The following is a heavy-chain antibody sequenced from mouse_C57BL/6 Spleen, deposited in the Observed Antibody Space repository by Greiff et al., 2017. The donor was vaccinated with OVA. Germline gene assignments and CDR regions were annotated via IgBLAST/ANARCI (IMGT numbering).Heavy chain of an antibody. CDR3: ARGGYYGSSYEGYAMDY. CDR2: IYPGDGDT. V-gene: IGHV1-82*01. CDR1: GYAFSSSW. J-gene: IGHJ4*01. D-gene: IGHD1-1*01. Sequence: VQLQQSGPELVKPGASVKISCKASGYAFSSSWMNWVKQRPGKGLEWIGRIYPGDGDTNYNGKFKGKATLTADKSSSTAYMQLSGLTSEDSAVYFCARGGYYGSSYEGYAMDYWGQGTSVTVSS.